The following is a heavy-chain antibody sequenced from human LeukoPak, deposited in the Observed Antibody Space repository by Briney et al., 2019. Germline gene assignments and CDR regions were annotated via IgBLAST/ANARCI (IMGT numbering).Heavy chain of an antibody. D-gene: IGHD2-8*01. J-gene: IGHJ4*02. CDR1: GGSISSDGYF. Sequence: SETLSLTCTVSGGSISSDGYFWSWIRQPPGRGLEWIGYIYRSGSTYYNWSLKSRVTISLDSSKNQFSLRLSSVTAADTAVYYCAREGTGYCTNGVCSTGIWGQGILVTVSS. CDR3: AREGTGYCTNGVCSTGI. V-gene: IGHV4-30-2*01. CDR2: IYRSGST.